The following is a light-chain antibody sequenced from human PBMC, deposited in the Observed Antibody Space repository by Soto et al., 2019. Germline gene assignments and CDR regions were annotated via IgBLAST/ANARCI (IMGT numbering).Light chain of an antibody. Sequence: EIVPTHSPAALSGTPAQRATLSCRASQSVSSNLAWYQQKPGQAPRLLIYGASTRATGIPARFSGSGSGTEFTLTISSLQSEDFAVYYCPQSNKLPRTFGQGARLEVK. CDR3: PQSNKLPRT. CDR2: GAS. CDR1: QSVSSN. J-gene: IGKJ5*01. V-gene: IGKV3-15*01.